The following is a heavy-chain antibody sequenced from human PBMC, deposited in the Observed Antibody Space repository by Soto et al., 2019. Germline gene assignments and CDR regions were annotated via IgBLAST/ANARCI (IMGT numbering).Heavy chain of an antibody. D-gene: IGHD3-3*01. Sequence: ASVKVSFKASAGTFSSYAISWVRQAPGQGLEWMGGIIPIFGTANYAQKFQGRVTISADESTSTAYMELSSLRSEDTAVYYCARGMFFEVDMRLYFDYWGQGTLVTVSS. CDR3: ARGMFFEVDMRLYFDY. CDR2: IIPIFGTA. V-gene: IGHV1-69*01. J-gene: IGHJ4*02. CDR1: AGTFSSYA.